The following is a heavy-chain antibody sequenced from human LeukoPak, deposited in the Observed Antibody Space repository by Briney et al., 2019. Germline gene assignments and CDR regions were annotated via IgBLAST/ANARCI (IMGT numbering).Heavy chain of an antibody. CDR2: IYYSGST. D-gene: IGHD3-10*01. V-gene: IGHV4-39*01. CDR3: ARLSTYYYGSGSPNWFDP. Sequence: SETLSLTCTVSGGSISSSSYYWGWIRQPPGKGLEWIGSIYYSGSTYYNPSLKSRVTISVDTSKNRFSLKLSSVTAADTAVYYCARLSTYYYGSGSPNWFDPWGQGTLVTVSS. J-gene: IGHJ5*02. CDR1: GGSISSSSYY.